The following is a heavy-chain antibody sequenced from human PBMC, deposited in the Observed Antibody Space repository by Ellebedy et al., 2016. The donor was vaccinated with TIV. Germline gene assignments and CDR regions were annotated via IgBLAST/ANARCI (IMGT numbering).Heavy chain of an antibody. CDR1: RFSFSTDS. Sequence: PGGSLRLSCTASRFSFSTDSMHWVRQAPGNGLEWVSSITSSSSHIYYADSVKGQFTISRDNAKNSLYLQMNSLRADDTAVYYCARLSFAGDCPNFDSWGQGTLVTVSS. V-gene: IGHV3-21*01. D-gene: IGHD2-21*02. J-gene: IGHJ4*02. CDR2: ITSSSSHI. CDR3: ARLSFAGDCPNFDS.